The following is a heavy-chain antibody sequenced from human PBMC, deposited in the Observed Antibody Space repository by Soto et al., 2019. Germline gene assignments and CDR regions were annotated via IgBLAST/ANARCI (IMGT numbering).Heavy chain of an antibody. CDR3: ARVERYYDSSGYYLD. CDR2: IYYSGST. CDR1: GGSISSGDYY. Sequence: SATLSLTCTVSGGSISSGDYYWSWIRQPPGKGLEWIGYIYYSGSTYYNTSLKSRVTISVDTSKNQFSLKLSSVTAADTAVYYCARVERYYDSSGYYLDWGQGTLVTVSS. D-gene: IGHD3-22*01. J-gene: IGHJ4*02. V-gene: IGHV4-30-4*01.